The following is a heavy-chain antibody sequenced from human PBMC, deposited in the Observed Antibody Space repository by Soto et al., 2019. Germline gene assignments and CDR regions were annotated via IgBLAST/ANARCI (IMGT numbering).Heavy chain of an antibody. Sequence: QVQLVESGGGVVQPGRSLRLSCAASGFTFSGYAMHWLRQAPGKGLEWVAVISYDGNHNYYADSVKGRFTISRDNSKNTLYLQMISLRAEDTAVYYCARGQEVANIFDYWGQGTLVTVSS. D-gene: IGHD5-12*01. CDR2: ISYDGNHN. CDR1: GFTFSGYA. V-gene: IGHV3-30-3*01. J-gene: IGHJ4*02. CDR3: ARGQEVANIFDY.